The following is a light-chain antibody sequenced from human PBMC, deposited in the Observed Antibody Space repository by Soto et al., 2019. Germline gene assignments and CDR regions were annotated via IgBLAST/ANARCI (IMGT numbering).Light chain of an antibody. CDR3: SSKTSSRTPFV. V-gene: IGLV2-14*01. Sequence: QSVLTQPASVSGSPGQSITISCTGTSSDVGGYNYVSWYQQHPGNAPRLMIYEVNNRPSGVPNRFSGSKSGNTASLTISGLQAEDEADYYCSSKTSSRTPFVFGTGPRSPS. CDR1: SSDVGGYNY. J-gene: IGLJ1*01. CDR2: EVN.